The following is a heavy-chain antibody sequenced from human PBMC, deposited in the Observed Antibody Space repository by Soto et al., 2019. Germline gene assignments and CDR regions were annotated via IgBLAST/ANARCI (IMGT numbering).Heavy chain of an antibody. Sequence: QVQLVESGGGVVQPGGSLRLSCAASGFTFSNYGMHWVRQAPGKGLEWVAVIWYDGNNKYYADSVKGRFTISRDNSNNPLYVQMTSLRAEDTAVYYCARGLPSLFDYWGQGTLVTVSS. CDR3: ARGLPSLFDY. V-gene: IGHV3-33*01. J-gene: IGHJ4*02. CDR1: GFTFSNYG. CDR2: IWYDGNNK.